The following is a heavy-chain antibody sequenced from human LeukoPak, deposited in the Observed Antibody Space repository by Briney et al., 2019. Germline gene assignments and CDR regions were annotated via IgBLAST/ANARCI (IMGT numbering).Heavy chain of an antibody. CDR3: ARVAAAGNYYFDY. J-gene: IGHJ4*02. CDR1: GGSISSSSYY. D-gene: IGHD6-13*01. Sequence: SETLSLTCTVSGGSISSSSYYWGWIRQPPGRGLEWIGSIYYSGSTYYNPSLKSRVTISIDTSKNQFSLKLSSVTAADTAVYFCARVAAAGNYYFDYWGQGTLVTVSS. V-gene: IGHV4-39*07. CDR2: IYYSGST.